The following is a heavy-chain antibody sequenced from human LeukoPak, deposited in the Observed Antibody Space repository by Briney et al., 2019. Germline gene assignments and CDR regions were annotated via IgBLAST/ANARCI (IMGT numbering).Heavy chain of an antibody. CDR1: GFTFSSYA. CDR2: ISYDGSNK. J-gene: IGHJ6*04. CDR3: VKSGSSRMDV. Sequence: PGGSLRLSCAASGFTFSSYAMHWVRQAPGKGLEWVAVISYDGSNKYYADSVKGRFTISRDNSKNTLYLRMNSLRAEDTAVYYCVKSGSSRMDVWGKGTTVTISS. D-gene: IGHD6-19*01. V-gene: IGHV3-30*04.